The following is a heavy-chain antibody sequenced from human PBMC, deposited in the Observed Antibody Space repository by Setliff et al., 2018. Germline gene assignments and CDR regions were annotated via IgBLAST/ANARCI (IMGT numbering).Heavy chain of an antibody. Sequence: GASVKVSCKASGYTFRSYAMNWVRQAPGQGLEWMGRINTITGNPTYAQGFTGRFVFSLDTSVSTAYLQISSLKAEDTAIYYCARGSRFGTIVYRGDYYLDVWGKGTTVTVSS. V-gene: IGHV7-4-1*02. J-gene: IGHJ6*03. D-gene: IGHD3-10*01. CDR3: ARGSRFGTIVYRGDYYLDV. CDR1: GYTFRSYA. CDR2: INTITGNP.